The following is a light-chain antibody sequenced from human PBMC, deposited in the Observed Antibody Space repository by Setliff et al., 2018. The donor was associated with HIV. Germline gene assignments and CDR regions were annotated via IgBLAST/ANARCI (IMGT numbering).Light chain of an antibody. V-gene: IGLV1-47*01. CDR1: NSNIGGND. CDR3: ASWDDSLGGAV. Sequence: QSVLTQPPSASGTPGQRVTISCSGSNSNIGGNDVYWYQQLPGTTPKLLIIKNSQRPSGVPDRFSGSKTGTSASLAISGLRSEDEADYYCASWDDSLGGAVFGGGTQLTVL. CDR2: KNS. J-gene: IGLJ2*01.